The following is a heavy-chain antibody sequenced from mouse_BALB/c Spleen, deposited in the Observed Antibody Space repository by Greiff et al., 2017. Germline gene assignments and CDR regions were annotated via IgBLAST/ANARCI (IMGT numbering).Heavy chain of an antibody. Sequence: VQLVESGPELVRPGVSVKISCKGSGYTFTDYAMHWVKQSHAKSLEWIGVISTYYGNTNYNQKFKGKATMTVDKSSSTAYMELARLTSEDSAIYYCARGEDYYAMDYWGQGTSVTVSS. J-gene: IGHJ4*01. CDR3: ARGEDYYAMDY. CDR1: GYTFTDYA. V-gene: IGHV1-67*01. CDR2: ISTYYGNT.